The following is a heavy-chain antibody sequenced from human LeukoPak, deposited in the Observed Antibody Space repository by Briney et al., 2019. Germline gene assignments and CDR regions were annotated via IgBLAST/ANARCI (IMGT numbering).Heavy chain of an antibody. D-gene: IGHD3-22*01. CDR3: ARSPDSSGETDY. J-gene: IGHJ4*02. Sequence: ASVKVSCKASGYTFTSYGISWVRQAPGQGLEWMGWINPNSGGTNYAQKFQGWVTMTRDTSISTAYMELSRLRSDDTAVYYCARSPDSSGETDYWGQGTLVTVSS. CDR2: INPNSGGT. CDR1: GYTFTSYG. V-gene: IGHV1-2*04.